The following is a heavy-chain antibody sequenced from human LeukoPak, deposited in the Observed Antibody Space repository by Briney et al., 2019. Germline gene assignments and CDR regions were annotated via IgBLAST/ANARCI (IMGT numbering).Heavy chain of an antibody. CDR2: IYYSGST. V-gene: IGHV4-39*01. CDR1: GGSISSSSYY. D-gene: IGHD4-17*01. Sequence: SETLSLTCTVSGGSISSSSYYWGWIRQPPGKGLEWIGSIYYSGSTYYNPSLKSRVTISVDTSKNQFSLKLSSVTAADSAVYYCARHLESFDYGEHVNWFDPWGQGNLVTVSS. J-gene: IGHJ5*02. CDR3: ARHLESFDYGEHVNWFDP.